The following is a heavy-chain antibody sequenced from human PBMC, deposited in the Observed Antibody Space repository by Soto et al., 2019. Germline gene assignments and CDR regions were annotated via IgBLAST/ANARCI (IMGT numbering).Heavy chain of an antibody. D-gene: IGHD3-3*01. V-gene: IGHV1-24*01. CDR1: GYTLTELS. Sequence: GASVKVSCKVAGYTLTELSMHWVRQAPGKGLEWMGGFDPEDGETIYAQKFQGRVTMTEDTSTDTAYMELSSLRSEDTAVYYCATALGFWSGYYEPSGGLNYFDYWGQGTLVTVSS. J-gene: IGHJ4*02. CDR2: FDPEDGET. CDR3: ATALGFWSGYYEPSGGLNYFDY.